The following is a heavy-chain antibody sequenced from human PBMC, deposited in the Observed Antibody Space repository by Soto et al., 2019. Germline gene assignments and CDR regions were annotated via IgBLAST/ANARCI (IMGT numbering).Heavy chain of an antibody. CDR2: IKQDGSEK. Sequence: GGSLRLSCAASGFTFSSYWMSWVRQAPGKGLEWVANIKQDGSEKYYEDSVKGRFTISKDNAKNSLYLQMNSLRAEDTALYYCARALSYYYYYYMDVWGKGTTVTVSS. V-gene: IGHV3-7*01. J-gene: IGHJ6*03. CDR3: ARALSYYYYYYMDV. CDR1: GFTFSSYW.